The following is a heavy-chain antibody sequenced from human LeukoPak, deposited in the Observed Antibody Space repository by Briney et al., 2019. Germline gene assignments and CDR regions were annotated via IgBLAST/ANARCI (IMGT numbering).Heavy chain of an antibody. J-gene: IGHJ5*02. CDR2: FSGSGGST. V-gene: IGHV3-23*01. CDR1: GFTFSSYA. CDR3: AKPCIAAAGLNWFDP. D-gene: IGHD6-13*01. Sequence: PGGSLRLSCAASGFTFSSYAMSWVRQAPGKGLEWVSAFSGSGGSTYYADSVKGRFTISRDNSKNTLYLQMNSLRAEDTAVYYCAKPCIAAAGLNWFDPWGQGTLVTVSS.